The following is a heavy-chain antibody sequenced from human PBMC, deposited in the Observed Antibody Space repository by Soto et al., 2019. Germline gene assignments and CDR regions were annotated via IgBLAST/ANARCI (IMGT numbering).Heavy chain of an antibody. J-gene: IGHJ6*03. D-gene: IGHD4-4*01. CDR3: ARGPNRKQTTGYYYMDV. Sequence: SETLSLTCAVYGGSFSGYYWSWIRQPPGKGLEWIGEINHSGSTNYNPSLKSRVTISVDTSKNQFSLKLSSVTAADTAVYYCARGPNRKQTTGYYYMDVWGKGTTVTVSS. CDR1: GGSFSGYY. CDR2: INHSGST. V-gene: IGHV4-34*01.